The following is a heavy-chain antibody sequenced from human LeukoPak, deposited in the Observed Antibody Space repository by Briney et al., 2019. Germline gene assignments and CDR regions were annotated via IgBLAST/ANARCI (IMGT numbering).Heavy chain of an antibody. V-gene: IGHV3-30*02. CDR1: GFAFSTYA. CDR2: IRFDGNNK. J-gene: IGHJ4*02. D-gene: IGHD3-10*02. CDR3: ATAPDVLDY. Sequence: PGGSLRLSCAASGFAFSTYAMHWVRQAPGEGLEWVAYIRFDGNNKNYADSVKGRVTISRDNSKKTLYLQVNNLRVEDTAVYYCATAPDVLDYWGQGTLVTVSS.